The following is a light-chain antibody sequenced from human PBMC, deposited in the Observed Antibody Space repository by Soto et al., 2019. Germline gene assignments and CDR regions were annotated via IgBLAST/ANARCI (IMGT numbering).Light chain of an antibody. Sequence: DIQMTQSPSSLSASVGERVTITCRASQTISNDLNWYQQKPGTAPRLLIYAASTLQSGVPSRFSGSGSGTDFILTISSLQPEDFATYYCQQTYAFSYTFGRGTKLEIK. J-gene: IGKJ2*01. V-gene: IGKV1-39*01. CDR1: QTISND. CDR2: AAS. CDR3: QQTYAFSYT.